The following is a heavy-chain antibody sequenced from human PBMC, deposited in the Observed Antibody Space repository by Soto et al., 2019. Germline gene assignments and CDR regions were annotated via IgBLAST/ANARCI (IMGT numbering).Heavy chain of an antibody. V-gene: IGHV4-31*03. CDR2: IYYSGST. CDR3: ARVNRGYSYGQGVY. CDR1: GGSISSGGYY. J-gene: IGHJ4*02. Sequence: SETLSLTCTVSGGSISSGGYYWSWIRQHPGKGLEWIGYIYYSGSTYYNPSLKSRVTISVDTSKNQSSLELSSVTAADTAVYYCARVNRGYSYGQGVYWGQGTLVTAPQ. D-gene: IGHD5-18*01.